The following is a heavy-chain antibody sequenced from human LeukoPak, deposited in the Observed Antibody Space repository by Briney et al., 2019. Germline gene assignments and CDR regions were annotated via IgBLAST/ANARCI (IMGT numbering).Heavy chain of an antibody. CDR1: GFTFSSYW. CDR2: IKQDGSEK. CDR3: AKVHMWYSSSWFPFDY. Sequence: PGGSLRLSCAASGFTFSSYWISWVRQAPGKGLEWVANIKQDGSEKYYVDSVKGRFTVSRDNSKNTLYLQMNSLRAEDTAVYYCAKVHMWYSSSWFPFDYWGQGTLVTVSS. D-gene: IGHD6-13*01. J-gene: IGHJ4*02. V-gene: IGHV3-7*03.